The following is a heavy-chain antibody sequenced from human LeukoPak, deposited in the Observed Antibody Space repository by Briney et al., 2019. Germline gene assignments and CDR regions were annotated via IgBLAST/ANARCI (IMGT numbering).Heavy chain of an antibody. CDR2: IYYSGST. CDR3: ARLVRESYYGSGSYFHYFDY. V-gene: IGHV4-39*07. CDR1: GGSISSSSYY. Sequence: ETLSLTCPVSGGSISSSSYYWGWIRQPPGKGLEWIGSIYYSGSTYYNPSLKSRVTISVDTSKNQFSLKLSSVTAADTAVYYCARLVRESYYGSGSYFHYFDYWGQGTLVTVSS. D-gene: IGHD3-10*01. J-gene: IGHJ4*02.